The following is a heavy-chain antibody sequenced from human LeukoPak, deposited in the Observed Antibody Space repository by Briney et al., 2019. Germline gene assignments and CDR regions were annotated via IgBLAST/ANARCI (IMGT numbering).Heavy chain of an antibody. CDR3: ARDLERDIVVVPAARAAVYSYYGLDV. Sequence: GGSLRLSCAASGFTFSNYGIHWVRQAPGKGLQWVAVTWFDGHNKYYEDSVKGRFTISRDNSKNTVDLQMNSLRAEDTAVYYCARDLERDIVVVPAARAAVYSYYGLDVWGQGTAVTVS. D-gene: IGHD2-2*01. CDR2: TWFDGHNK. CDR1: GFTFSNYG. V-gene: IGHV3-33*01. J-gene: IGHJ6*02.